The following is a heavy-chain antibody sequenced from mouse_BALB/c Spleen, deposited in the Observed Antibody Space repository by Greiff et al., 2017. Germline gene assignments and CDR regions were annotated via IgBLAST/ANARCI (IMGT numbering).Heavy chain of an antibody. J-gene: IGHJ4*01. CDR3: TRSRLGLPGYAMDY. Sequence: EVHLVESGTVLARPGASVKMSCKASGYSFTSYWMHWVKQRPGQGLEWIGAIYPGNSDTSYNQKFKGKAKLTAVTSASTAYMELSSLTNEDSAVYYCTRSRLGLPGYAMDYWGQGTSVTVSS. CDR2: IYPGNSDT. V-gene: IGHV1-5*01. D-gene: IGHD2-10*01. CDR1: GYSFTSYW.